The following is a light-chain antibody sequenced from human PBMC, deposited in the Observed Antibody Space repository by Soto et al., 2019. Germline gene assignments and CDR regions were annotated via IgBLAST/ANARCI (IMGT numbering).Light chain of an antibody. CDR2: DVS. CDR1: QTVERW. Sequence: DIQMTQSPSTLPASVGDRVTISCRASQTVERWLAWYQQKPGKAPKLLISDVSSLERGVPSRFSGSGSGTDFTLTISSLRPEDVATYYCQKYNSAPITFGGGTKVDIK. CDR3: QKYNSAPIT. V-gene: IGKV1-5*01. J-gene: IGKJ4*01.